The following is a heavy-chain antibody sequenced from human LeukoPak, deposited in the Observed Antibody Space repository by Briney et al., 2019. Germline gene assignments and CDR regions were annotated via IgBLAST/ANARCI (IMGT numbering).Heavy chain of an antibody. V-gene: IGHV4-61*02. CDR1: GGSISSGSYY. CDR2: IYTSGST. J-gene: IGHJ4*02. CDR3: ARDSKLAVAAHAD. Sequence: SETLSLTCTVSGGSISSGSYYWSWIRQPAGKGLEWIGRIYTSGSTNYNPSLKSRVTMSVDTSKNQFSLKLSSVTAADTAVYYCARDSKLAVAAHADWGQGTLVTVSS. D-gene: IGHD6-19*01.